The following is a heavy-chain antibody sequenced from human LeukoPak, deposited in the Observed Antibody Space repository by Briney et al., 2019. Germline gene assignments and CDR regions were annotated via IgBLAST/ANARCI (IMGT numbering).Heavy chain of an antibody. J-gene: IGHJ4*02. CDR3: AKPRTTGLGWAQFDY. Sequence: GGSLRLSCAASGFTFSSFAMTWVRQAPGKGLDWFSGFDGNGPNTYYAYSVKGRWIISRENSRNTLYLEMNSLRPEDTAIYYCAKPRTTGLGWAQFDYWGQGSLVTVSS. CDR2: FDGNGPNT. D-gene: IGHD2-8*02. CDR1: GFTFSSFA. V-gene: IGHV3-23*01.